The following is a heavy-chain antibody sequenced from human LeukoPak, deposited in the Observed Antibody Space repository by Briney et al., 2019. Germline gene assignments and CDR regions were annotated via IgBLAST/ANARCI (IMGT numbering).Heavy chain of an antibody. CDR2: IKQDGSEK. Sequence: GGSLRLSCAASGFTFSSYWMTWVRQAPGKGLEWVAKIKQDGSEKSKNSLYLQMNSLGAEDTAVYYCARRGTSSSWAHFDYWGQGTLVTVSS. CDR3: ARRGTSSSWAHFDY. J-gene: IGHJ4*02. D-gene: IGHD6-13*01. CDR1: GFTFSSYW. V-gene: IGHV3-7*05.